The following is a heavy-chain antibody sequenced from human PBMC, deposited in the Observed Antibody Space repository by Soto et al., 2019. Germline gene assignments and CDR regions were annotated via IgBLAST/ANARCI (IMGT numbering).Heavy chain of an antibody. CDR2: IKSKTDGEKT. V-gene: IGHV3-15*01. CDR3: TWVNLIIVPDRHYYGMDV. D-gene: IGHD3-22*01. CDR1: GFTFNNAW. J-gene: IGHJ6*02. Sequence: VQLVQSGGGLVKPGGSLRLSCAASGFTFNNAWMSWVRQAPGKGLEWVGRIKSKTDGEKTDYAATVKGRFTISRDDSKNTLYLQMNSLKTEDTAVYYCTWVNLIIVPDRHYYGMDVWGQGTTVTVSS.